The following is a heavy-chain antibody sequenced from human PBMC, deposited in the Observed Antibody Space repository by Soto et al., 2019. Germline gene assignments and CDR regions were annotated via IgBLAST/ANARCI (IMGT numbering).Heavy chain of an antibody. CDR1: GFTLSTYW. D-gene: IGHD7-27*01. J-gene: IGHJ4*02. V-gene: IGHV3-7*05. CDR3: AREANWAYDY. Sequence: EVQLVESGGDLVQPGGSLRLSCAASGFTLSTYWMSWVRQAPGKGLEWVANINQDGSEKYYVDSVKGRFTISRDNAKKSLYQQMNSLRAEDTAVYYCAREANWAYDYWGQGTLVTVSS. CDR2: INQDGSEK.